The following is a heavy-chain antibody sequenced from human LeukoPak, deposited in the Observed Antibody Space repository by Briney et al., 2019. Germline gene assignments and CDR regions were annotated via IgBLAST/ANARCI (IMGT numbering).Heavy chain of an antibody. Sequence: GGSLRLSCAASGFTFSSYGMHWVRQAPGKGLEWVAVIWYDGSNKYYADSVKGRFTISRDNSKNTLYLQMNSLRAEDTAVYYCAKDATVVRGYFQHWGQGTLVTVSS. J-gene: IGHJ1*01. D-gene: IGHD4-23*01. V-gene: IGHV3-30*02. CDR1: GFTFSSYG. CDR3: AKDATVVRGYFQH. CDR2: IWYDGSNK.